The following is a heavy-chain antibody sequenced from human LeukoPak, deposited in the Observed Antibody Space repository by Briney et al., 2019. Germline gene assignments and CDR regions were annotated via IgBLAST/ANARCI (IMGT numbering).Heavy chain of an antibody. V-gene: IGHV1-3*03. D-gene: IGHD1-1*01. CDR3: ARDQAARRNWNDGGDGFDP. CDR1: GYTFTSYA. Sequence: GASVKVSCKASGYTFTSYAMHWVRQAPGQRLEWMGWINAGNGNTKYSQEFQGRVTITADDSTSTVYMELTSLRSEDTAVYYCARDQAARRNWNDGGDGFDPWGQGTLVTVSS. CDR2: INAGNGNT. J-gene: IGHJ5*02.